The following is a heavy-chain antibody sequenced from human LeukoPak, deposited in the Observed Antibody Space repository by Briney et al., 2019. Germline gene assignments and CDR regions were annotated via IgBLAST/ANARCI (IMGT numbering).Heavy chain of an antibody. CDR1: GFTFSSYS. CDR2: ISSSSSTI. CDR3: ARVSGGSAFDY. J-gene: IGHJ4*02. V-gene: IGHV3-48*01. D-gene: IGHD3-10*01. Sequence: PGRSLRLSCAASGFTFSSYSMNWVRQAPGKGLEWVSYISSSSSTIYYADSVKGRFTISRDNAKNSLYLQMNSLRAEDTAVYYCARVSGGSAFDYWGQGTLVTVSS.